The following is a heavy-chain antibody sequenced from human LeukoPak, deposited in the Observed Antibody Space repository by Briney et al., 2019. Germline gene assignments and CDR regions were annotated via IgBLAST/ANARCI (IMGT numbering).Heavy chain of an antibody. CDR2: IYYSGST. CDR3: ASTPPRGVAVAGWYY. V-gene: IGHV4-59*01. CDR1: GGSISSYY. Sequence: KPSETLSLTCTVSGGSISSYYWSWIRQPPGKGLEWIGYIYYSGSTNYNPSLKSRVTISADTSKNQFSLKLSSVTAADTAVYYCASTPPRGVAVAGWYYWGQGTLVTVSS. J-gene: IGHJ4*02. D-gene: IGHD6-19*01.